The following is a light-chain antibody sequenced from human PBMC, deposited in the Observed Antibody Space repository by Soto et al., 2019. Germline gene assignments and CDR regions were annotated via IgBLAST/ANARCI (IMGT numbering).Light chain of an antibody. V-gene: IGKV1-17*01. J-gene: IGKJ4*01. CDR2: EAS. Sequence: DIQMTQSPSSLSASVGDRVTITCRASQGISNDLGWYQQKPGKAPKRLIYEASTLQSGVPSRFGGSGSGTEFTLTISSLQPEDFATYYCLQHNSYPRTFGGGTKVEIK. CDR3: LQHNSYPRT. CDR1: QGISND.